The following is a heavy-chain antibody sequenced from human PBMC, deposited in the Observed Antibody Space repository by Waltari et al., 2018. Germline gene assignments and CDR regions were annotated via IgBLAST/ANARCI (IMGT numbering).Heavy chain of an antibody. Sequence: QVQLVQSGAEVKKPGSSVKVSCKASGGTFSSYAISWVRQAPGQGLEWMGGIIPIFVTANYAQKFQGRVTITADESTSTAYMELSSLRSEDTAVYHCANHPVYSSTFDYWGQGTLVTVSS. D-gene: IGHD6-13*01. CDR1: GGTFSSYA. CDR2: IIPIFVTA. V-gene: IGHV1-69*01. CDR3: ANHPVYSSTFDY. J-gene: IGHJ4*02.